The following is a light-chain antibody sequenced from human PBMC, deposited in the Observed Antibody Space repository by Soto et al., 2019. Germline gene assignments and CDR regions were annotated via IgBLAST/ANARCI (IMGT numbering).Light chain of an antibody. V-gene: IGKV3-11*01. J-gene: IGKJ4*01. CDR2: DAS. CDR1: QSVSSY. Sequence: EIVLTQSPATLSLSPGERATLSCRASQSVSSYLAWYQQKPGQAPRLLIYDASNRATGIPARFSGSGSGTASTLTISSLEPEDFAVYYCQPRSNWPLTFGGGTKVEIK. CDR3: QPRSNWPLT.